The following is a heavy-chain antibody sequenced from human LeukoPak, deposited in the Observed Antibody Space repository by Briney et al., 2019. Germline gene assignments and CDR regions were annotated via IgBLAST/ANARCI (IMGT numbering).Heavy chain of an antibody. CDR1: GGSISSYY. V-gene: IGHV4-59*01. Sequence: KPSETLSLTCTVSGGSISSYYWSWIRQPPGKGLEWIGYIYYSGSTKYNPSLKSRVTISVDTSKNQFSLKLSSVTAADTAVYYCARYRGKTTVSSLDWFDPWGQGTLVTVS. D-gene: IGHD4-11*01. J-gene: IGHJ5*02. CDR3: ARYRGKTTVSSLDWFDP. CDR2: IYYSGST.